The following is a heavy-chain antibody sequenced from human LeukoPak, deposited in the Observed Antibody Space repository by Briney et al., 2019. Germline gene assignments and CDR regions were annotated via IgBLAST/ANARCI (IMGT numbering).Heavy chain of an antibody. CDR1: GFTFSSYG. Sequence: GGSLRLSCSASGFTFSSYGMHWVRQAPGKGLEWVAFIRYDGSNKYYADSVKGRFTISRDNSKNTLYLQMNSLKTEDTAVYYCTTVQWLVPDYWGQGTLVTVSS. D-gene: IGHD6-19*01. CDR2: IRYDGSNK. V-gene: IGHV3-30*02. J-gene: IGHJ4*02. CDR3: TTVQWLVPDY.